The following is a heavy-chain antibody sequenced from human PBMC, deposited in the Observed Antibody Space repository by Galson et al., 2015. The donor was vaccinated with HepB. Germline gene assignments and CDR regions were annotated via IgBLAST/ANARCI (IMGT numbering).Heavy chain of an antibody. J-gene: IGHJ3*01. CDR2: IFYTGVT. Sequence: ETLSLTCTISGGSINKYYWAWIRQSPGRALEWIGYIFYTGVTNYNPSLKSRVTISVETSRNQFSLNLTSVTAADTGIYYCAREYNGNNYVFDLWGQGTRVSVSS. CDR1: GGSINKYY. CDR3: AREYNGNNYVFDL. V-gene: IGHV4-59*01. D-gene: IGHD1/OR15-1a*01.